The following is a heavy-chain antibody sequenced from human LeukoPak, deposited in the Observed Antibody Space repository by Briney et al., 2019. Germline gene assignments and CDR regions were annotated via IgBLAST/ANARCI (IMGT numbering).Heavy chain of an antibody. CDR3: ARDLLNEGNHLDY. D-gene: IGHD4-23*01. V-gene: IGHV4-59*12. Sequence: SETLSLTCTVSGGSISSYYWSWIRQPPGKGLEWIGYIYYSGSTNYNPSLKSRVIISVDTSKNQFSLKLSSVTAADTAVYYCARDLLNEGNHLDYWGQGTLVTVSS. CDR2: IYYSGST. J-gene: IGHJ4*02. CDR1: GGSISSYY.